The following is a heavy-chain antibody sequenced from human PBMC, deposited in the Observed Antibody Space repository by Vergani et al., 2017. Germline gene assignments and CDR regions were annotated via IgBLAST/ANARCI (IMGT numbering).Heavy chain of an antibody. Sequence: QVQLQESGPGLVKPSETLSLTCAVYGGSFSGYYWSWIRQPPGKGLEWIGEINHSGSTNYNPSLKSRVTISVDTSKNQFSLKLSSVTAADTAVYYCARGHYDYVWGSYRSYYFDYWGQGTLVTVSS. J-gene: IGHJ4*02. D-gene: IGHD3-16*02. V-gene: IGHV4-34*01. CDR2: INHSGST. CDR3: ARGHYDYVWGSYRSYYFDY. CDR1: GGSFSGYY.